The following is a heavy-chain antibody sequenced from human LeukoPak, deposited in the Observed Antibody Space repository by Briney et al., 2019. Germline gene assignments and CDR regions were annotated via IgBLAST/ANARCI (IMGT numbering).Heavy chain of an antibody. Sequence: GGSLRLSCTASGFTFGDYAMSWVRQAPGKGLEWVGFIRSKAYGGTTEYAASVKGRFTISRVDSNSIAYLQMNSLKTEDTAVYYCTRETSSWTGFDYWGQGTLVTVSS. CDR3: TRETSSWTGFDY. V-gene: IGHV3-49*04. CDR1: GFTFGDYA. J-gene: IGHJ4*02. D-gene: IGHD6-13*01. CDR2: IRSKAYGGTT.